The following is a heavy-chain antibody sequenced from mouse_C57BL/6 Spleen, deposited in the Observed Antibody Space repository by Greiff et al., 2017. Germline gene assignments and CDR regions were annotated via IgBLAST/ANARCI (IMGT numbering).Heavy chain of an antibody. V-gene: IGHV5-4*01. Sequence: EVKVVESGGGLVKPGGSLKLSCAASGFTFSSYAMSWVRQTPEKRLEWVATISDGGSYTYYPDNVKGRFTISRDNAKNNLYLQMSHLKSEDTAMYYCARDPHYYGSSYGFAYWGQGTLVTVSA. CDR1: GFTFSSYA. CDR3: ARDPHYYGSSYGFAY. D-gene: IGHD1-1*01. J-gene: IGHJ3*01. CDR2: ISDGGSYT.